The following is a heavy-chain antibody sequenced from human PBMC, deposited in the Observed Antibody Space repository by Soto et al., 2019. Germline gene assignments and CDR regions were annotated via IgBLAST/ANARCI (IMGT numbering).Heavy chain of an antibody. CDR3: ARGRVYSSGWYGDY. V-gene: IGHV3-30-3*01. J-gene: IGHJ4*02. CDR1: GFTLRSHA. Sequence: QVQLVESGGGVVQPGRSVRLSCAASGFTLRSHAMHWVHQAPGKVLEWVAVISYDGDNKYYADSVKGRFTISRDNSKNTLYLQMNSLTVEDTAVYYFARGRVYSSGWYGDYWGQVTLVTVSS. D-gene: IGHD6-13*01. CDR2: ISYDGDNK.